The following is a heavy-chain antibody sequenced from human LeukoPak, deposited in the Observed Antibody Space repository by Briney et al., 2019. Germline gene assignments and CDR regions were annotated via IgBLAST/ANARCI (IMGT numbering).Heavy chain of an antibody. CDR3: ARGGNSSGWYFDY. CDR2: IYSGGSI. V-gene: IGHV3-53*04. D-gene: IGHD6-19*01. Sequence: GGSLRLSCATSGFTVSSNYMSWVRQAPGKGLEWVSVIYSGGSIYYADSVKGRFTISRHNSKNTLYLQMNSLRAEDTAVYYCARGGNSSGWYFDYWGQGTLVTVSS. CDR1: GFTVSSNY. J-gene: IGHJ4*02.